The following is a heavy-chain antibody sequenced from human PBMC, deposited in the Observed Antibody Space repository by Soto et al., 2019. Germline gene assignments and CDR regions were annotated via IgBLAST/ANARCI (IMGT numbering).Heavy chain of an antibody. CDR1: GFTFSSYD. V-gene: IGHV3-64*01. Sequence: EVQLAESGGGMVQPGGSLRLSCVASGFTFSSYDMHWVRQAPGKGLEYVSSISSNGGTTYYGNSVKGRFTISRDNSKNPLYLQMGSLRAEDMAVYYCVRRVSGNYDYWGQGTLVIVSS. D-gene: IGHD1-7*01. CDR3: VRRVSGNYDY. J-gene: IGHJ4*02. CDR2: ISSNGGTT.